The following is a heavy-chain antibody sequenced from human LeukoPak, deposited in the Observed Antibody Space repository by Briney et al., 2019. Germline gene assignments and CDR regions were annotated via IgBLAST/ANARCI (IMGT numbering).Heavy chain of an antibody. D-gene: IGHD6-13*01. CDR1: GFTFSNYG. Sequence: GGSLRLSCAASGFTFSNYGLHWVRQAPGKGLEWVALISTDGSNKNYADSVKGRFTISRDNSKNTLYLQMNCLRAEDTAVYYCAKDSSSSWFGGDSKWGQGTLVTVSP. CDR2: ISTDGSNK. CDR3: AKDSSSSWFGGDSK. V-gene: IGHV3-30*18. J-gene: IGHJ4*02.